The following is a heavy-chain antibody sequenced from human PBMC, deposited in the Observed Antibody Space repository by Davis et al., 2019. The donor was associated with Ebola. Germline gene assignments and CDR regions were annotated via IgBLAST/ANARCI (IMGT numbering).Heavy chain of an antibody. D-gene: IGHD6-13*01. CDR1: GGSVSSGSYY. V-gene: IGHV4-61*01. CDR2: IYYSGST. CDR3: AKSSSWYERDAFDI. J-gene: IGHJ3*02. Sequence: MPSETLSLTCTVSGGSVSSGSYYWSWIRQPPGKGLEWIGYIYYSGSTNYNPSLKSRVTISVDTSKNQFSLKLSSVTAADTAVYYCAKSSSWYERDAFDIWGQGTMVTVSS.